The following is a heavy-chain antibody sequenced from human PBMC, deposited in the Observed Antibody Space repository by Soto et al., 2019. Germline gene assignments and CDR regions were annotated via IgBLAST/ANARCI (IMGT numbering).Heavy chain of an antibody. Sequence: SVKVSCKASGFTFTSSAVQWVRQARGQRLEWIGWIVVGSGNTNYAQKFQERVTITRDMSTSTAYMELSSLRSEDTAVYYCAADPSLVPAASPLTYDICMDVLGHGITVSVS. D-gene: IGHD2-2*01. CDR2: IVVGSGNT. CDR3: AADPSLVPAASPLTYDICMDV. V-gene: IGHV1-58*01. CDR1: GFTFTSSA. J-gene: IGHJ6*02.